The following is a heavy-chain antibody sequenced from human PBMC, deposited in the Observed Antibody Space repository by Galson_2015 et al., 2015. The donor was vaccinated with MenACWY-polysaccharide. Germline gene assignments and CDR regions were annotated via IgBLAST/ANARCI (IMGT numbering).Heavy chain of an antibody. V-gene: IGHV3-21*06. Sequence: SLRLSCAASGFNIDNYYMNWVRQAPGKGLEWVSSISKHGNDMQYAVSVRGRFTISRDIAKNSLLLQMNSLGVEDTAIYYCAKDFHNYGMDVWGHGTTVTVSS. CDR1: GFNIDNYY. CDR2: ISKHGNDM. D-gene: IGHD5-24*01. CDR3: AKDFHNYGMDV. J-gene: IGHJ6*02.